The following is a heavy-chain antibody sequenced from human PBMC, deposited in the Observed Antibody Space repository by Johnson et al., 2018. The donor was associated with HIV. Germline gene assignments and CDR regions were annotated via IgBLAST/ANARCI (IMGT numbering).Heavy chain of an antibody. CDR3: ARSKDCSFGNCPDGLDI. D-gene: IGHD2-15*01. V-gene: IGHV3-7*01. CDR2: IKQDGSEK. CDR1: GFTFSSYW. J-gene: IGHJ3*02. Sequence: VQLVESGGGVVQPGRSLRLSCAASGFTFSSYWMSWVRQAPGKGLEWVANIKQDGSEKYYADSVKGRFTTSRDHTKNSLFLQMNSLKAEDTAVYYCARSKDCSFGNCPDGLDIWGQGTMVTVSS.